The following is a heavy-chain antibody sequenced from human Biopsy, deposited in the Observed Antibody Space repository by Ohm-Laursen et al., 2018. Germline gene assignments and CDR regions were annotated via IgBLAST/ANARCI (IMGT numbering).Heavy chain of an antibody. CDR2: VYNGGIT. J-gene: IGHJ5*02. CDR1: GGSINNFY. CDR3: ARTPRDSFWSGSYKRGLWFDP. Sequence: TLSLTCIVSGGSINNFYWSWIRQPPGKGLEWIGHVYNGGITNYNPSLKSRVTISKDTSKNQFSLQVNSVTAADTAVYYCARTPRDSFWSGSYKRGLWFDPWGQGTLVIVSS. V-gene: IGHV4-59*01. D-gene: IGHD3-3*01.